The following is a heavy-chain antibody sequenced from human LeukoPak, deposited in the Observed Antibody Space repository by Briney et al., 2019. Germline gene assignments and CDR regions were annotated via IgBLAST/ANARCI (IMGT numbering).Heavy chain of an antibody. Sequence: ASVKVSCKASGYTFTGYYMHWVRQAPGQGLEWMGWINPNSGGTNYAQKFQGRVTMTRDTSISTAYMALSRLRSDDTAVYYCARDGLRFLEWLLPDYYYYYGMDVWGQGTTVTVSS. D-gene: IGHD3-3*01. CDR3: ARDGLRFLEWLLPDYYYYYGMDV. V-gene: IGHV1-2*02. CDR1: GYTFTGYY. J-gene: IGHJ6*02. CDR2: INPNSGGT.